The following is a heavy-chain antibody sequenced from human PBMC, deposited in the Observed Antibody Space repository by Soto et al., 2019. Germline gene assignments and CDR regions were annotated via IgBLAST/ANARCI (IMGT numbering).Heavy chain of an antibody. V-gene: IGHV4-31*03. CDR3: ASLAGESHSSGWSPFDLSSYYYYYYGMDV. Sequence: PSETLSLTCTVSGGSISSGGYYWTWIRQHPGKGLEWIGYIYYSGSTYYNPSLKSRVTISVDTSKNQFSLKLSSVTAADTAVYYCASLAGESHSSGWSPFDLSSYYYYYYGMDVWGQGTTVTVSS. CDR2: IYYSGST. D-gene: IGHD6-19*01. J-gene: IGHJ6*02. CDR1: GGSISSGGYY.